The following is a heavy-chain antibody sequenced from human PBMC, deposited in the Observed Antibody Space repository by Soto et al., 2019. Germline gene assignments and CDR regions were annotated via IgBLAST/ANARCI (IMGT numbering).Heavy chain of an antibody. Sequence: QVQLQESGPGLVKPSQTLSLTCTVSGGSISSVGYYWSWIRQHPGKGLEWIGYIYNSGSTHYNPSLKSRITMSVDTSKNQFSLKLSSVTVADTAVYFCAREIVGTIERWGQGTLVTVSS. CDR3: AREIVGTIER. V-gene: IGHV4-31*03. D-gene: IGHD5-12*01. CDR2: IYNSGST. J-gene: IGHJ4*02. CDR1: GGSISSVGYY.